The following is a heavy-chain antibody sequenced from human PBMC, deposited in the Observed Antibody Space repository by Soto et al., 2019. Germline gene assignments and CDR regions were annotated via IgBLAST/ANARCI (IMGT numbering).Heavy chain of an antibody. CDR1: GFTFSSNW. Sequence: RRSWRLCWVGSGFTFSSNWMTWVRQAPGKGLEWVGNIRQDGSEKNYVDSVKGRFTISRDNAKNSLYLQMNSLRAEDTAVYYCAREIVVARAARYFDYPGPRTLVTLS. CDR2: IRQDGSEK. V-gene: IGHV3-7*04. D-gene: IGHD2-2*01. J-gene: IGHJ4*02. CDR3: AREIVVARAARYFDY.